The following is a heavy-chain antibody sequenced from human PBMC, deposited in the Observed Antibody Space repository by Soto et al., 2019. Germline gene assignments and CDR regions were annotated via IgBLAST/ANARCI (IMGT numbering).Heavy chain of an antibody. D-gene: IGHD3-9*01. CDR1: GYSISSGYY. CDR2: IYHSGST. CDR3: ARESDILTGYYMGYYYYGMDV. J-gene: IGHJ6*02. Sequence: SETLSLTCAVSGYSISSGYYWGWIRQPPGKGLEWIGSIYHSGSTYYNPSLKSRVTISVDTSKNQFSLKLSSVTAADTAVYYCARESDILTGYYMGYYYYGMDVWGQGTTVTVS. V-gene: IGHV4-38-2*02.